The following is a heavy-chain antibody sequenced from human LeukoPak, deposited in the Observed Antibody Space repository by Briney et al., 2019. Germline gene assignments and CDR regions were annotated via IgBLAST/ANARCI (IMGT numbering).Heavy chain of an antibody. CDR2: FDPEDGET. D-gene: IGHD5-24*01. J-gene: IGHJ3*02. CDR1: GYTLTELS. Sequence: ASVKVSCKVSGYTLTELSMHWVRQAPGKGLEWMGGFDPEDGETIYAQKFQGRVTMTEDTSTDTAYMELSSLRPEDTAVYYCATELLVENAFDIWGQGTMVTVSS. CDR3: ATELLVENAFDI. V-gene: IGHV1-24*01.